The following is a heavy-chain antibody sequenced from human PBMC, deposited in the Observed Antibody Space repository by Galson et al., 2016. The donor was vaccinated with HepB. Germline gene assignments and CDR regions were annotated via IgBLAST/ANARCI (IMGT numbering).Heavy chain of an antibody. V-gene: IGHV4-31*03. Sequence: TLSLTCTVSAGSISSGGYYWSWIRQQPGKGLEWIAYIYYSGIPHHNPSLKSRVSISVDTSKNQFSLKLSSVTAADTAVYYCARGYSGYGFDSWGREPWSPSPQ. D-gene: IGHD5-12*01. CDR2: IYYSGIP. CDR3: ARGYSGYGFDS. CDR1: AGSISSGGYY. J-gene: IGHJ4*02.